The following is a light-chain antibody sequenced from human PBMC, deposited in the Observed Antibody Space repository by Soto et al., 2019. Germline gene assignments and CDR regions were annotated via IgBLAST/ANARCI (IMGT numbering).Light chain of an antibody. CDR1: QSISGW. Sequence: DIQMTQSPSTLSASIGDRVTITCRASQSISGWLAWYQQKSGKAPKLLIYKASTLQSEVPSRFSGSASGTXXXLXXXXLQSDDFAXYYCQHYNSYSWTFGQGTKVEIK. CDR3: QHYNSYSWT. CDR2: KAS. J-gene: IGKJ1*01. V-gene: IGKV1-5*03.